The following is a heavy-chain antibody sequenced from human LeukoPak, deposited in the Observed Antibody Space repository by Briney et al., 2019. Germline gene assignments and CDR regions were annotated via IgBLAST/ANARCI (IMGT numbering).Heavy chain of an antibody. CDR1: KFTFSNYW. J-gene: IGHJ6*03. CDR2: INSDGSDT. CDR3: ARVFAAKLGYYYYYMDV. Sequence: PGGSLRLSCAASKFTFSNYWMHWVRHAPGKGLVWVSHINSDGSDTNYADSVKGRFTISRDNAKNTLYLQMNSLRAEDTAVYYCARVFAAKLGYYYYYMDVWGKGTTVTVSS. V-gene: IGHV3-74*01. D-gene: IGHD2-15*01.